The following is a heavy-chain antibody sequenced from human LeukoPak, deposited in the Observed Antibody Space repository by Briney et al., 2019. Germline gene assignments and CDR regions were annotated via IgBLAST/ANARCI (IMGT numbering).Heavy chain of an antibody. Sequence: PGGSLRLSCAASGFTLSNYDMNWVRQAPGKGLEWVSSISTSSRYIYYKDFVRGRFTLSRDDAKKSLYLEMNSLRAEDTAFYYCARADWSSSTLRRSWFDPWGEGTLVTVSS. J-gene: IGHJ5*02. D-gene: IGHD2-2*01. CDR3: ARADWSSSTLRRSWFDP. CDR1: GFTLSNYD. V-gene: IGHV3-21*01. CDR2: ISTSSRYI.